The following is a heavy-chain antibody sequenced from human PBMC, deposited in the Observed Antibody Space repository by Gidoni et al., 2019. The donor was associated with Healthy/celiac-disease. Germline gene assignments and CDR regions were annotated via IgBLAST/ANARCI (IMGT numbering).Heavy chain of an antibody. CDR3: ARGKRGSYFHYDY. CDR2: INHSGST. CDR1: GGSFSGYY. D-gene: IGHD1-26*01. Sequence: QVQLQQWGAGLLKPSETLSLTCAVYGGSFSGYYWSWIRQPPGKGLEWIGEINHSGSTNYNPSLKSRVTISVDTSKIQFSLKLSSVTAADTAVYYCARGKRGSYFHYDYWGQGTLVTVSS. J-gene: IGHJ4*02. V-gene: IGHV4-34*01.